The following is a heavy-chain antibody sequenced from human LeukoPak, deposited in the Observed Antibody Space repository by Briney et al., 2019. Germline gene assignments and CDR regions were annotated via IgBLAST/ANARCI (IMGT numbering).Heavy chain of an antibody. V-gene: IGHV4-34*01. D-gene: IGHD3-22*01. Sequence: PSETLSLTCAVYGGSFSGYYWSWIRQPPGKGLEWIGHIYHSGSTYYNPSLKSRVTISVDRSKNQFSLKLSSVTAADTAVYYCAGQRHDSSGYSDYYYYYGMDVWGQGTTVTVSS. CDR2: IYHSGST. CDR1: GGSFSGYY. CDR3: AGQRHDSSGYSDYYYYYGMDV. J-gene: IGHJ6*02.